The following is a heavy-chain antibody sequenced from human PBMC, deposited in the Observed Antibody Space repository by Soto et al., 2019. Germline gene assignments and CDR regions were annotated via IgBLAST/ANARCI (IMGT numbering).Heavy chain of an antibody. J-gene: IGHJ6*02. Sequence: QVQLQESGPGLVKPSQTLSLTCTVSGGSISSGGYYWRWIRQHPGKGLDWIGYIYYSGSTYYNPSLKSRVTISVDTSKHQFSLKLSSVTAADTAVYYCARDANTMVRGVKRGGMDVWGQGTTVTVSS. CDR1: GGSISSGGYY. D-gene: IGHD3-10*01. V-gene: IGHV4-31*03. CDR3: ARDANTMVRGVKRGGMDV. CDR2: IYYSGST.